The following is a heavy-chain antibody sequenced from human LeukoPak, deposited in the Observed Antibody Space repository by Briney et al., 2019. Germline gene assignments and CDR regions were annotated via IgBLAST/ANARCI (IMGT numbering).Heavy chain of an antibody. CDR2: IIPIFGTA. Sequence: SVKVSCKASGGTFSSYAISWVRQAPGQGLEWMGGIIPIFGTANYAQKFQGRVTITADESTSTAYMELSSLRSEDTAVYYCARDMLDKYYDSSGYYGALDIWGQGTMVTVSS. D-gene: IGHD3-22*01. J-gene: IGHJ3*02. V-gene: IGHV1-69*13. CDR1: GGTFSSYA. CDR3: ARDMLDKYYDSSGYYGALDI.